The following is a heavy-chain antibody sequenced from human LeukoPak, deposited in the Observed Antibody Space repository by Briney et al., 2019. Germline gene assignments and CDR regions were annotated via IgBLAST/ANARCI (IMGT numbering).Heavy chain of an antibody. CDR3: ARDTRAYYYDSSGPGDAFDI. V-gene: IGHV4-39*07. Sequence: PSETLSLTCTVSGGSITNSDYYWGWIRQPPGKGLEWIGTIYYSGSTSYNPSLKSRVAISVDRSKNQFSLKMTSVTAADTAVYYCARDTRAYYYDSSGPGDAFDIWGQGTMLTVSS. J-gene: IGHJ3*02. CDR2: IYYSGST. D-gene: IGHD3-22*01. CDR1: GGSITNSDYY.